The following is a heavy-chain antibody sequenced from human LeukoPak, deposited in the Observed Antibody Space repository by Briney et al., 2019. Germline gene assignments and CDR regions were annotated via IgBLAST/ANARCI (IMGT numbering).Heavy chain of an antibody. CDR2: IKQDGSEK. V-gene: IGHV3-7*04. CDR3: ARATGIWNYAYYFDN. J-gene: IGHJ4*02. D-gene: IGHD1-7*01. Sequence: GGSLRLSCVASGFAFNNYWMTWVRQAPGKGLEWVASIKQDGSEKYYVDSVKGRFTVSRDNTKNSLYLQMNSLRAEDTAVYYCARATGIWNYAYYFDNWGQGTLVTVSS. CDR1: GFAFNNYW.